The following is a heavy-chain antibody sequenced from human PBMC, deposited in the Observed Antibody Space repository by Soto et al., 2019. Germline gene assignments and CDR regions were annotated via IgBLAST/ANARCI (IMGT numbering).Heavy chain of an antibody. CDR1: GYSFTSYW. D-gene: IGHD2-15*01. Sequence: GESLKISCKGSGYSFTSYWIGWVRQMPGKGLEWMGTIYPGDSDTRYSPSFQGQVTISADKSISTAYLQWSSLKASDTAMYYCARGQRGDCSGGSCYFPLDYWGQGTLVTVSS. CDR2: IYPGDSDT. CDR3: ARGQRGDCSGGSCYFPLDY. V-gene: IGHV5-51*01. J-gene: IGHJ4*02.